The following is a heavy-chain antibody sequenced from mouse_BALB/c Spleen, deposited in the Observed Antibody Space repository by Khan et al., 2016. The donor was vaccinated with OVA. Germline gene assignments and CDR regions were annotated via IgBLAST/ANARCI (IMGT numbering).Heavy chain of an antibody. J-gene: IGHJ4*01. V-gene: IGHV3-2*02. CDR3: ASGNYYGYAMDY. CDR1: GYSITSNYA. CDR2: ISYSGST. D-gene: IGHD1-1*01. Sequence: EVQLQESGPGLVKPSQPLSLTCTVTGYSITSNYAWNWIRQFPGNKLEWMGYISYSGSTSYNPSLKSRISITRDTSKNQFFLQLNSVTTEDTATYYCASGNYYGYAMDYWGQGTSVTVSS.